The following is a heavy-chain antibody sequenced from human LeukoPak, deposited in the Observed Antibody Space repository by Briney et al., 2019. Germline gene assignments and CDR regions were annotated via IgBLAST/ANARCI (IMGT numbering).Heavy chain of an antibody. J-gene: IGHJ5*02. CDR3: ARDWSPNWFDP. V-gene: IGHV3-11*06. Sequence: PGRSLRLSCAASGFIFSDYYMSWIRQAPGKGLQWVSYISASSGYTKYADSVKGRFTISRDNAKNSVYLQMNSLRADDTAVYYCARDWSPNWFDPWGQGTPVTVSS. CDR1: GFIFSDYY. CDR2: ISASSGYT.